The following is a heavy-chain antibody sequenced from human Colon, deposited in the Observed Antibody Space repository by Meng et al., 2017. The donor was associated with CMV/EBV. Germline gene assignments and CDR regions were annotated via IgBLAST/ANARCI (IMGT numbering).Heavy chain of an antibody. V-gene: IGHV3-30*02. CDR2: IRYDGSSE. CDR1: GFLFSSYG. Sequence: GGSLRLSCAASGFLFSSYGMHWVRQNPDKGLEWVAFIRYDGSSEYFGGSVKGRFTISRDNAKNSVSLQMNALKVEDTAVYYCMRDLLPIRLIPAAQDYWGQGTLVTVSS. D-gene: IGHD2-2*01. J-gene: IGHJ4*02. CDR3: MRDLLPIRLIPAAQDY.